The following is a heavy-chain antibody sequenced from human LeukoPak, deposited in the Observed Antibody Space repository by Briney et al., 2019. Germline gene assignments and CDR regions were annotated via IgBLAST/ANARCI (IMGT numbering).Heavy chain of an antibody. CDR2: IIPIFGTA. CDR1: GYTFTSYG. J-gene: IGHJ4*02. CDR3: AYGSGSHPYYFDY. V-gene: IGHV1-69*13. D-gene: IGHD3-10*01. Sequence: SVKVSCKASGYTFTSYGISWVRQAPGQGLEWMGGIIPIFGTANYAQKFQGRVTITADESTSTAYMELSSLRSEDTAVYYCAYGSGSHPYYFDYWGQGTLVTVSS.